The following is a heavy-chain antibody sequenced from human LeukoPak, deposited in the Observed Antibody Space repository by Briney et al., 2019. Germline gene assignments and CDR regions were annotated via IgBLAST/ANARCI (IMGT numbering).Heavy chain of an antibody. CDR3: AREWLYYYDSSGYYYGSEYFQH. D-gene: IGHD3-22*01. CDR2: ISSSRSYI. CDR1: GFTFSSYS. V-gene: IGHV3-21*01. Sequence: GGSLRLSCAASGFTFSSYSMNWVRQAPGKGLEWVSSISSSRSYIYYADSVKGRFTISRDNAKNSLYLQMNSLRAEDTAVYYCAREWLYYYDSSGYYYGSEYFQHWGQGTLVTVSS. J-gene: IGHJ1*01.